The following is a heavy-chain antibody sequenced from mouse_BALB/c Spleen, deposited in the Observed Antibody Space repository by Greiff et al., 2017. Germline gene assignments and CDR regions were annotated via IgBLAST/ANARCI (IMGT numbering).Heavy chain of an antibody. CDR2: ISSGGSYT. CDR3: ARGGFAY. Sequence: EVKVVESGGGLVKPGGSLKLSCAASGFTFSSYAMSWVRQSPEKRLEWVAEISSGGSYTYYPDTVTGRFTISRDNAKNTLYLEMSSLRSEDTAMYYCARGGFAYWGQGTLVTVS. CDR1: GFTFSSYA. V-gene: IGHV5-9-4*01. J-gene: IGHJ3*01.